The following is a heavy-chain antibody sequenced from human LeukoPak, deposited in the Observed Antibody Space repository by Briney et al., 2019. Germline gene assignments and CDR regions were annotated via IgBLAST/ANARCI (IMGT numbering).Heavy chain of an antibody. CDR3: ARDDFWSGYRPLYYYGMDV. V-gene: IGHV1-18*01. J-gene: IGHJ6*02. D-gene: IGHD3-3*01. Sequence: ASVKVSCEASGYTFTSYGISWVRQAPGQGLEWMGWISAYNGNTNYAQKLQGRVTMTTDTSTSTAYMELRSLRSDDTAVYYCARDDFWSGYRPLYYYGMDVWGQGTTVTVSS. CDR1: GYTFTSYG. CDR2: ISAYNGNT.